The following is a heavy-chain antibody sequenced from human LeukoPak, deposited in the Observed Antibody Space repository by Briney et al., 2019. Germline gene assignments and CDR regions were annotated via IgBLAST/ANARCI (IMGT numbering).Heavy chain of an antibody. CDR2: MNPNSGNT. D-gene: IGHD3-16*01. CDR3: ARAPAYSYYYYYYGMDV. CDR1: GYTFTSYD. J-gene: IGHJ6*02. V-gene: IGHV1-8*01. Sequence: ASVKVSCKASGYTFTSYDINWVRQATGQGLEWMGWMNPNSGNTGYAQKFQGRVTMTRNTSISTAYMELSSLRSEDTAVYYCARAPAYSYYYYYYGMDVWGQGTTVTVSS.